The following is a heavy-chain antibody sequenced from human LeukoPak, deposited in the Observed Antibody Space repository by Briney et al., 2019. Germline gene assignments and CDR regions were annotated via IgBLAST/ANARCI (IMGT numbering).Heavy chain of an antibody. CDR2: IWYDGSNK. Sequence: PGGSLRLSCAAYGFTFSSYGMHWVRQAPGKGLEWVAVIWYDGSNKHYAESVKGRFTISRDNSKNTLYLQMNSLRVEDTAVYCCARKVGTTAFDIWGQGTMVTVSS. D-gene: IGHD1-14*01. CDR3: ARKVGTTAFDI. J-gene: IGHJ3*02. V-gene: IGHV3-33*01. CDR1: GFTFSSYG.